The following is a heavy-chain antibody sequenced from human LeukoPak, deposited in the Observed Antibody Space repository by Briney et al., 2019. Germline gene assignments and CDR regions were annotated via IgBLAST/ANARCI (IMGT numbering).Heavy chain of an antibody. CDR1: GFTFSAYG. Sequence: GESLRLSCAASGFTFSAYGIHWVRQAPGKGLEWVSAISGSGGSTYYADSVKGRFAISRDNSKNTLYLQMNSLRAEDTAVYYCAKVPHSSSWYHPIDYWGQGTLVTVSS. D-gene: IGHD6-13*01. CDR2: ISGSGGST. V-gene: IGHV3-23*01. J-gene: IGHJ4*02. CDR3: AKVPHSSSWYHPIDY.